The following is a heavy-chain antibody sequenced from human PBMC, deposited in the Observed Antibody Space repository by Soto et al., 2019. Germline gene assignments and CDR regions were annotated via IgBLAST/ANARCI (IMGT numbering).Heavy chain of an antibody. Sequence: GGSLRLSCAASGFTFSSYAMSWVRQAPGKGLEWVSAISGSGGSTYYADSVKGRSTISRDNSKNTLYLQMNSLRAEDTAVYYCAKDRFGTMIVVVIPHYFDYWGQGTLVTVSS. CDR2: ISGSGGST. D-gene: IGHD3-22*01. V-gene: IGHV3-23*01. J-gene: IGHJ4*02. CDR3: AKDRFGTMIVVVIPHYFDY. CDR1: GFTFSSYA.